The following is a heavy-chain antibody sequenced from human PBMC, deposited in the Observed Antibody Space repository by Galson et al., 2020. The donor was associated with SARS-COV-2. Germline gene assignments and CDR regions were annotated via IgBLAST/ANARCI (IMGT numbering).Heavy chain of an antibody. CDR2: IKSKTDGGTI. CDR1: GFTFSNAW. D-gene: IGHD3-3*01. CDR3: TTEMAIFVPYYFDY. V-gene: IGHV3-15*01. J-gene: IGHJ4*02. Sequence: GGSLRLSCAASGFTFSNAWMSWVRQAPGKGLEWVGRIKSKTDGGTIDYAAPVKGRFTISRDDSKNTLYLQMNSLKTEDTAVYYCTTEMAIFVPYYFDYWGQGTLVTVSS.